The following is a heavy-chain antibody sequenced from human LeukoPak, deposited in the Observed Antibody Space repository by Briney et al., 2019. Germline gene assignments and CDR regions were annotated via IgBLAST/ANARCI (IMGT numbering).Heavy chain of an antibody. CDR3: AQARRHSSGWNYFDY. D-gene: IGHD6-19*01. Sequence: GGSLRLSCPASGFTFSSYGMHWVPQAPGKGLGWVAFIRYDGSNKYYAHSVKGRFTISRDNSKNTLYLQMNSLRAEDTALYYCAQARRHSSGWNYFDYWGQGPLVTVSS. V-gene: IGHV3-30*02. CDR2: IRYDGSNK. CDR1: GFTFSSYG. J-gene: IGHJ4*02.